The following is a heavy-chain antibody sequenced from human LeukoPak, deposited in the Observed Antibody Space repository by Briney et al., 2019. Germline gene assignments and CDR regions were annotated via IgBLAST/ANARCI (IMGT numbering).Heavy chain of an antibody. V-gene: IGHV3-30-3*01. CDR2: ISYDGSNN. D-gene: IGHD1-26*01. J-gene: IGHJ4*02. CDR1: GFTFSSHT. CDR3: GAAYSGSSPFDY. Sequence: GGSLRLSCAVFGFTFSSHTMHWVRQAPGKGLEWVALISYDGSNNNYADSVKGRFTISRDTSKKTLYLQMNSLRAEDTAVYYCGAAYSGSSPFDYWGQGTLVTVSS.